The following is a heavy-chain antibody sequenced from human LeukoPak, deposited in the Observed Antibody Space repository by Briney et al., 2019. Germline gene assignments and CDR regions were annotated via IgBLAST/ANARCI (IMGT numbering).Heavy chain of an antibody. J-gene: IGHJ6*03. CDR3: ARIYGDYSLYYYYYYMDV. CDR2: IYYSGST. CDR1: GGSISSSSYY. V-gene: IGHV4-39*07. Sequence: PSETLSLTCTVSGGSISSSSYYWGWIRQPPGKGLEWIGSIYYSGSTYYNPSLKSRVTISVDTSKNQFSLKLSSVTAADTAVYYCARIYGDYSLYYYYYYMDVWGKGTTVTVSS. D-gene: IGHD4-17*01.